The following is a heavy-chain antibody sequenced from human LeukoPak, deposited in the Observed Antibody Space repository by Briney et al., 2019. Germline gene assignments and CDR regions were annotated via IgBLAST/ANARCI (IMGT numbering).Heavy chain of an antibody. J-gene: IGHJ4*02. CDR2: ISAGGDFV. CDR1: GFPFSTHS. V-gene: IGHV3-23*01. CDR3: AKQKCSSTSCSFDY. Sequence: GGSLRLSCAASGFPFSTHSLNWVRQAPGKGLEWVSSISAGGDFVYYGDSVKGRFTISRDNSKNALYLQMNSLRAEDTAVYYCAKQKCSSTSCSFDYWGQGTLVTVSS. D-gene: IGHD2-2*01.